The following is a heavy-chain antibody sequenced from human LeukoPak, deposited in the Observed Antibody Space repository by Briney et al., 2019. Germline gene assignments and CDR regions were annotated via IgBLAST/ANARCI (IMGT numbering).Heavy chain of an antibody. CDR2: ISSSSSYI. CDR3: AGRCSSTSCYDIEFDY. CDR1: GFTFSSYS. D-gene: IGHD2-2*01. V-gene: IGHV3-21*01. J-gene: IGHJ4*02. Sequence: PGGSLRLSCAASGFTFSSYSMNWVRQAPGKGLEWVSSISSSSSYIYYADSVKGRFTISRDNAKNSLYLQMNSLRAEDTAVYYCAGRCSSTSCYDIEFDYWGQGTLATVSS.